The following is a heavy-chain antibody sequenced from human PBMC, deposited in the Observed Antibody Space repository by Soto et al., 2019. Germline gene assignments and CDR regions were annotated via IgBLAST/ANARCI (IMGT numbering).Heavy chain of an antibody. Sequence: ASVKVSCKASGGTFSSYAISWVRQAPGQGLEWMGGIIPIFGTANYAQKFQGRVTITADKSTSTAYMELSSLRSEDTAVYYCAGDNTVAGTPYYFDYWGQGTLVTV. CDR1: GGTFSSYA. J-gene: IGHJ4*02. V-gene: IGHV1-69*06. D-gene: IGHD6-19*01. CDR3: AGDNTVAGTPYYFDY. CDR2: IIPIFGTA.